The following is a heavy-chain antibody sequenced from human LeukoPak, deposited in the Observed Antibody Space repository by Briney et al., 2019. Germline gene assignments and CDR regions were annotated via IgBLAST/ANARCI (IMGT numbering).Heavy chain of an antibody. D-gene: IGHD6-19*01. V-gene: IGHV1-69*06. J-gene: IGHJ1*01. Sequence: ASVKVSFKATGGTFISYAISWVRQAPGQGLEWMGGIIPIFGTANYAQKFQGRVTITADKSTSTAYMELSSLRSEDTAVYYCARTFGYSSGWYGDFQHWGQGTLVTVSS. CDR1: GGTFISYA. CDR2: IIPIFGTA. CDR3: ARTFGYSSGWYGDFQH.